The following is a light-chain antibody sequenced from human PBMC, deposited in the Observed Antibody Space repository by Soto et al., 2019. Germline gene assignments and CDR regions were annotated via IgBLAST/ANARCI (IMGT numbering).Light chain of an antibody. CDR1: SSNIGRNT. J-gene: IGLJ3*02. V-gene: IGLV1-44*01. CDR2: SNN. CDR3: AAWDDSLNGQGV. Sequence: QSVLTQPPSASGTPGQRVTISCSGSSSNIGRNTVAWYQQLPGTAPKLLIYSNNQRPSWVPDRFSGSKSGTSASLAISGVQSEDEADYYCAAWDDSLNGQGVFGGGTKLTVL.